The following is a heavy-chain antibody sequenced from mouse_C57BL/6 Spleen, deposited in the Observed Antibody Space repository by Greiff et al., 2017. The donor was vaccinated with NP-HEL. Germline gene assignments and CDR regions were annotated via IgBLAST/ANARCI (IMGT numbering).Heavy chain of an antibody. V-gene: IGHV3-6*01. D-gene: IGHD1-1*01. CDR2: ISYDGSN. Sequence: ESGPGLVKPSQSLSLTCSVTGYSITSGYYWNWIRQFPGNKLEWMGYISYDGSNNYNPSLKNRISITRDTSKNQFFLKLNSVTTEDTATYYCARATNYYGSSHYFDYWGQGTTLTVSS. CDR1: GYSITSGYY. CDR3: ARATNYYGSSHYFDY. J-gene: IGHJ2*01.